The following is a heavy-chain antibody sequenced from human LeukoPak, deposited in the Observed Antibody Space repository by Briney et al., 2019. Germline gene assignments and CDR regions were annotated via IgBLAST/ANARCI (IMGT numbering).Heavy chain of an antibody. V-gene: IGHV4-38-2*02. CDR1: GFTFSDYY. Sequence: GSLRLSCAASGFTFSDYYMSWIRQPPGKGLEWIGSIYHSGSTYYNPSLKSRVTISVDTSKNQFSLKLSSVTAADTAVYYCARDNSNTFDYWGQGTLVTVSS. D-gene: IGHD4-11*01. CDR2: IYHSGST. J-gene: IGHJ4*02. CDR3: ARDNSNTFDY.